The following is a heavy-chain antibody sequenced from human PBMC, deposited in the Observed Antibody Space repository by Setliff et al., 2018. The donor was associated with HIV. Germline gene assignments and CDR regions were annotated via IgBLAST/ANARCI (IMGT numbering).Heavy chain of an antibody. CDR1: GGTFSSYV. D-gene: IGHD3-16*01. Sequence: SVKVSCKASGGTFSSYVINWVRQAPGQGLEWMGGAVPMLGIANHVHKFQGRVTITADKSTSTAYMELNSLRSEDTAVYYCARSSYYDVNSPFDYWGQGTRVTVSS. CDR2: AVPMLGIA. J-gene: IGHJ4*02. CDR3: ARSSYYDVNSPFDY. V-gene: IGHV1-69*10.